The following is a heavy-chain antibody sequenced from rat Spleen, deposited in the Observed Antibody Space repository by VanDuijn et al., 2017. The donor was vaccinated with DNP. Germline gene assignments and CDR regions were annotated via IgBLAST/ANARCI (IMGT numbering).Heavy chain of an antibody. Sequence: QLVDSGGGLVQPGRSLKLSCAASGFTFSNYDMAWVRQAPTKGLEWVATITSSGGSAYYRDSVKGRFTISRENAESTLYLQMDSLRSEDTATYYCTTDTTVAPFGYWGQGTLVTVSS. J-gene: IGHJ3*01. V-gene: IGHV5-27*01. CDR2: ITSSGGSA. D-gene: IGHD1-8*01. CDR3: TTDTTVAPFGY. CDR1: GFTFSNYD.